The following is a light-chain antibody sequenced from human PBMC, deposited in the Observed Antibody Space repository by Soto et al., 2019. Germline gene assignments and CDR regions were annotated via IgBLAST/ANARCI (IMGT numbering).Light chain of an antibody. Sequence: QSALTQPASVSGSPGQSITISCTGTSSDVGSSNLVSWYQQHPGKAPKVMIYEGTQRPSGVSNRFSGSKSGNTASLTISGLQAEDEADYYCCSFAGGSTYVFGTGTKVTVL. J-gene: IGLJ1*01. V-gene: IGLV2-23*01. CDR3: CSFAGGSTYV. CDR2: EGT. CDR1: SSDVGSSNL.